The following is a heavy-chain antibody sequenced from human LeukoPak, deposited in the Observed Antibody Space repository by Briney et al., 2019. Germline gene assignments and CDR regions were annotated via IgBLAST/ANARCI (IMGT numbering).Heavy chain of an antibody. D-gene: IGHD3-10*01. Sequence: PSETLSLTCAVYGGSFSGYYWSWIRQPPGKGLEWIGEINHSGSNNYNPSLKSRVTISVDPSKHQFSLKLSSVTAADTAVYYCARHGKWWFGFPDYWGQGTLVTVSS. CDR1: GGSFSGYY. CDR3: ARHGKWWFGFPDY. J-gene: IGHJ4*02. V-gene: IGHV4-34*01. CDR2: INHSGSN.